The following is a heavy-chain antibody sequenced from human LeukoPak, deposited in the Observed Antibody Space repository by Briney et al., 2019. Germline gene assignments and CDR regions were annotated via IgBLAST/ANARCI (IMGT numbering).Heavy chain of an antibody. Sequence: SETLSLTCTVSGGSISSYYWNWIRQPAGEGLEWVGRIYSSGNTNYNPSLKSRVTISVDKSRNQFSLKLTSVTAADTAVYYCARVSYGSGSYYPYYFDYWGQGTLVTVSS. D-gene: IGHD3-10*01. J-gene: IGHJ4*02. CDR2: IYSSGNT. V-gene: IGHV4-4*07. CDR1: GGSISSYY. CDR3: ARVSYGSGSYYPYYFDY.